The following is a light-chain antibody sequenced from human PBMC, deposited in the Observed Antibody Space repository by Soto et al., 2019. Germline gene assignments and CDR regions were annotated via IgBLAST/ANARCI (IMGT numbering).Light chain of an antibody. Sequence: EIVLTQSPGTLSLSPGERATLSCRASQSVSSSYLAWYQQKPGQAPGLLIYGASSRATGIPDRFSGSGSGTDFNLTISRLEPEDFAVYYCQQYGSSPPWTFGQGTKVEIK. V-gene: IGKV3-20*01. CDR2: GAS. CDR1: QSVSSSY. CDR3: QQYGSSPPWT. J-gene: IGKJ1*01.